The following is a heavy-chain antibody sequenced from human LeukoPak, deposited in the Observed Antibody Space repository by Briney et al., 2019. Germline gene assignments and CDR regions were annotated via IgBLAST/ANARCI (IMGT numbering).Heavy chain of an antibody. Sequence: SETLSLTCTVSGGSISSYYWSWIRQPPGKGLEWIGYIYYSGSTNYNPSLKSRVTISVDTSKNQFSLKLSSVTAADKAVYYCARSSGTGTFSYWGQGTLVTVSS. CDR3: ARSSGTGTFSY. V-gene: IGHV4-59*01. CDR1: GGSISSYY. D-gene: IGHD6-25*01. J-gene: IGHJ4*02. CDR2: IYYSGST.